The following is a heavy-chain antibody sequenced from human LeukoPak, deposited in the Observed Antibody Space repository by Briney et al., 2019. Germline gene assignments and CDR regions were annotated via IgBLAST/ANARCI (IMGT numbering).Heavy chain of an antibody. D-gene: IGHD3-22*01. Sequence: GGSLRLSCAASGFTFSTYWMHWVRQAPGKGLVWVSRIKSDGGTNYADSVKGRFTISRDNAKKTVSLQMNSLSPEDTGVYYCARAPSEIGGYYPEYFRHWGQGTLVTVSS. CDR1: GFTFSTYW. CDR2: IKSDGGT. J-gene: IGHJ1*01. CDR3: ARAPSEIGGYYPEYFRH. V-gene: IGHV3-74*01.